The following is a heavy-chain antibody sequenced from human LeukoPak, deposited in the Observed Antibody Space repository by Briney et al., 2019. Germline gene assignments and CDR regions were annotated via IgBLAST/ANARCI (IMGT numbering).Heavy chain of an antibody. CDR1: GGSISSGSYY. J-gene: IGHJ3*02. Sequence: SQTLSLTCTVSGGSISSGSYYWSWIRQPAGKGLEWIGRIYTSGSTNYNPSLKSRVTISVDTSKNQFYLKLSSVTAADTAVYYCARATEMATMGDAFDIWGQGTMVTVSS. CDR3: ARATEMATMGDAFDI. CDR2: IYTSGST. V-gene: IGHV4-61*02. D-gene: IGHD5-24*01.